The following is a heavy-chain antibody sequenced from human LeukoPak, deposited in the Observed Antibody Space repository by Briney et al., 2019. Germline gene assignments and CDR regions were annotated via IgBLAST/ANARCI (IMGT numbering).Heavy chain of an antibody. CDR3: ARGDYGDPRRYFDL. Sequence: SETLSLTCTVSGGSISSGDYYWSWIRQPTGKGLEWIGYIYYSGSTYYNPSLKSRVTISVDTSKNQFSLKLSSVTAADTAVYYCARGDYGDPRRYFDLWGRGTLVTVSS. CDR2: IYYSGST. CDR1: GGSISSGDYY. J-gene: IGHJ2*01. D-gene: IGHD4-17*01. V-gene: IGHV4-30-4*01.